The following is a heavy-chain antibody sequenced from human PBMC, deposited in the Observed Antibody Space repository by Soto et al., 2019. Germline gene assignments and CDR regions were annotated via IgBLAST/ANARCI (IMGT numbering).Heavy chain of an antibody. Sequence: SETLSLTCAVYGGSFSGYYWSWIRQPPGKGLEWIGEINHSGSTNYNPSLKSRVTTSVDTSKNQFSLKLSSVTAADTAVYYCARFEYSSSSRAFDIWGQGTMVTVSS. J-gene: IGHJ3*02. CDR2: INHSGST. V-gene: IGHV4-34*01. CDR3: ARFEYSSSSRAFDI. D-gene: IGHD6-6*01. CDR1: GGSFSGYY.